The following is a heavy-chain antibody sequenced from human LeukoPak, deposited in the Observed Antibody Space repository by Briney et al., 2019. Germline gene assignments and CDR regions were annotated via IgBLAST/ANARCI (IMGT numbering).Heavy chain of an antibody. CDR1: GGSISSSNW. J-gene: IGHJ4*02. CDR2: IYHSGST. D-gene: IGHD3-22*01. Sequence: SETLSLTCAVSGGSISSSNWWSWVRQPPGKGLEWIGEIYHSGSTNYNPSLKSRVTISVDKSKNQFSLKLSSVTAADTAVYYCASVPRGYYDSSGFLHYWGQGTLVTVSS. V-gene: IGHV4-4*02. CDR3: ASVPRGYYDSSGFLHY.